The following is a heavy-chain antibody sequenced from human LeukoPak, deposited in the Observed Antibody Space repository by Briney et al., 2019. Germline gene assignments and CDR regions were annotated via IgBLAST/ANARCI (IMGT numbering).Heavy chain of an antibody. D-gene: IGHD2-15*01. Sequence: TLSLTCTVSGGSISSGDYYWSWIRQPPGKGLEWIGYIYYSGSTYYNPSLKSRVTTSVDTSKNQFSLKLSSETAADTAVYYCARDIIPNWFDPWGQGTLVTVSS. CDR2: IYYSGST. J-gene: IGHJ5*02. V-gene: IGHV4-30-4*08. CDR3: ARDIIPNWFDP. CDR1: GGSISSGDYY.